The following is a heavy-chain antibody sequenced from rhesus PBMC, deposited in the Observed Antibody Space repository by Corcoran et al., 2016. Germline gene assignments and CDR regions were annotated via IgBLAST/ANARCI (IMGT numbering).Heavy chain of an antibody. CDR3: ASAGNWNYGGFDY. D-gene: IGHD1-26*01. J-gene: IGHJ4*01. CDR1: GGSISSSY. CDR2: IYGSGSNT. Sequence: QLQLQESGPGLVKPSETLSVTCAVPGGSISSSYWSWIRQAPGKGLEWIGYIYGSGSNTKYHPSLKFLVTLSVDTSKNQLSLKLSSVTAADTAVYYCASAGNWNYGGFDYWGQGVLVTVSS. V-gene: IGHV4-169*02.